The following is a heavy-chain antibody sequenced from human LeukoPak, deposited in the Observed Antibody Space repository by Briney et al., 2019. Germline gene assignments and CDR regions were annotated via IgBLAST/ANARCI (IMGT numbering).Heavy chain of an antibody. CDR3: ARVCILTGYYYYYYMDV. Sequence: ASVKVSCKTSGYTFTGYYMHWVRQAPGQGLEWMGWMNPNSGNTGYAQKFQGRVTMTRNTSISTAYMELSSLRSEDTAVYYCARVCILTGYYYYYYMDVWGKGTTVTISS. D-gene: IGHD3-9*01. CDR2: MNPNSGNT. CDR1: GYTFTGYY. V-gene: IGHV1-8*02. J-gene: IGHJ6*03.